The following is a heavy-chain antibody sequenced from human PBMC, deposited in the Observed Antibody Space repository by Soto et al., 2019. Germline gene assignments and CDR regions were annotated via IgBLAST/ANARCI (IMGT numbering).Heavy chain of an antibody. J-gene: IGHJ4*02. Sequence: GASVKVSCKASGYTFTSYGISWVRQAPGQGLEWMGWISAYNGNTNYAQKLQGRVTMTTDTSTSTAYMELRSLRSDDTAVYYCARDQAGYADYMIDHFWGQGTLDIGSS. V-gene: IGHV1-18*01. D-gene: IGHD4-17*01. CDR2: ISAYNGNT. CDR3: ARDQAGYADYMIDHF. CDR1: GYTFTSYG.